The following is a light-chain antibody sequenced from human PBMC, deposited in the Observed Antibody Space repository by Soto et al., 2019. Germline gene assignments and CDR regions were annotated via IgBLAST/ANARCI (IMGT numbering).Light chain of an antibody. Sequence: AIQMTQSPSSLSASVGDRVTITCRASQGITNDLGWYQQKPGKAPKLLIYAASSLQTGVPSRFRGSGSGKDFTLTISSLQPEDFATYYCLQDYNYPWTFGQGTKVEIK. V-gene: IGKV1-6*01. J-gene: IGKJ1*01. CDR3: LQDYNYPWT. CDR1: QGITND. CDR2: AAS.